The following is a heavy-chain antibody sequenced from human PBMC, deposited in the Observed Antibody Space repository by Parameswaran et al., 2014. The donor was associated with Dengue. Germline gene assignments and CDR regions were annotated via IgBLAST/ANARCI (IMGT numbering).Heavy chain of an antibody. D-gene: IGHD4-23*01. CDR2: ISSSSSYI. J-gene: IGHJ4*02. CDR3: ARDNSDGGNPDY. CDR1: GFTFSSYS. V-gene: IGHV3-21*01. Sequence: GESLKISCAASGFTFSSYSMNWVRQAPGKGLEWVSSISSSSSYIYYADSVKGRFTISRDNAKNSLYLQMNSLRAEDTAVYYCARDNSDGGNPDYWGQGTLVTVSS.